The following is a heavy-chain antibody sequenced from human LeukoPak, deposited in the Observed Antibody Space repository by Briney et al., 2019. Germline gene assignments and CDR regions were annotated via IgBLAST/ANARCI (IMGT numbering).Heavy chain of an antibody. D-gene: IGHD3-22*01. CDR2: IIPTFGTR. J-gene: IGHJ3*02. V-gene: IGHV1-69*05. CDR3: ARDTRRQSSSGYYLMDAFDI. Sequence: SVKVSCKASGGTFRSYAISWVRQAPGQGLEWMGRIIPTFGTRNYAQKFQGRVTIITDESTSTAYMELSSPRSEDTAVYYCARDTRRQSSSGYYLMDAFDIWGQGTMVTVSS. CDR1: GGTFRSYA.